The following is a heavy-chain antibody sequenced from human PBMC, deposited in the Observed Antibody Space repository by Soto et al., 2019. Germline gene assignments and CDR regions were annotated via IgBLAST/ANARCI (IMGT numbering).Heavy chain of an antibody. CDR2: ISSSSGTI. Sequence: EVQLVESGGGLEQPGGSLRLSCEASGFPFSIYSMNWVRQAPGKGLEGIAYISSSSGTIYYADSVKGRFTISRDNAKNSLYLQMHSLRDEDTAVYYCAREAWYSSGWTLALYIWGHGTMVTVSS. V-gene: IGHV3-48*02. J-gene: IGHJ3*02. D-gene: IGHD6-19*01. CDR1: GFPFSIYS. CDR3: AREAWYSSGWTLALYI.